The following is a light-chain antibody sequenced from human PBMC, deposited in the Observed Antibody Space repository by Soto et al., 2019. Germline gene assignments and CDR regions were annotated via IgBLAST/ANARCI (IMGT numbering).Light chain of an antibody. CDR2: AAS. Sequence: DIQMTQSPSSLSASVGDRITITCRPSQSISIYLNWYQQKPGKAPKLLIYAASSLQSVVPSRFSGGGSGTDFTLTISSLQPEDFATYYCQQSYSAPWTFGQGTKVEIK. CDR1: QSISIY. CDR3: QQSYSAPWT. J-gene: IGKJ1*01. V-gene: IGKV1-39*01.